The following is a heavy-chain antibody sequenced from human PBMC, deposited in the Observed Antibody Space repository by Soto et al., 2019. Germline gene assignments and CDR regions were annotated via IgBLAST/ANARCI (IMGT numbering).Heavy chain of an antibody. V-gene: IGHV2-5*01. Sequence: SGPTLVNPTQTLTLTCTFSGFSLTTSGVGVCWIRHPPGKALEWLALIYWNDDERYSPSLRSRVTITKDTSKNRVVLTMTNMEAVHTDTYYCATSRRSSGDAFDXWGQGTMGT. CDR3: ATSRRSSGDAFDX. J-gene: IGHJ3*01. CDR2: IYWNDDE. D-gene: IGHD1-1*01. CDR1: GFSLTTSGVG.